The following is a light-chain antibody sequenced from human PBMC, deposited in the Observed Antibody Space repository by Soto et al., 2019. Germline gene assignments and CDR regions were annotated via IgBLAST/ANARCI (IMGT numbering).Light chain of an antibody. V-gene: IGLV1-44*01. CDR1: SSNIGIHN. Sequence: QSVLTQPPSVSGTPGQRVTISCSGSSSNIGIHNVVWYQHLPGTAPKFLMYSNNQRPSGVPDRFSGSKSGTSASLAISGLQSDDEADYYCSAWDASLSALIFGGGTKLTVL. J-gene: IGLJ2*01. CDR2: SNN. CDR3: SAWDASLSALI.